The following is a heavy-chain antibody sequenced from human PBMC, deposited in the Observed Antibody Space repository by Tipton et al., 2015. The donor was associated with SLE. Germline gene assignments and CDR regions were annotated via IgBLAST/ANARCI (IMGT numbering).Heavy chain of an antibody. J-gene: IGHJ6*03. Sequence: TLSLTCTVSGGSISNRTFYWGWIRQPPGKGLEWIGNKFYGGSTYYNPSLKSRVTISVDTSKNQFSLKLSSVTAADTAVYYCARVPAYYYYYMDVWGKGTTVTVSS. CDR2: KFYGGST. V-gene: IGHV4-39*07. CDR1: GGSISNRTFY. CDR3: ARVPAYYYYYMDV.